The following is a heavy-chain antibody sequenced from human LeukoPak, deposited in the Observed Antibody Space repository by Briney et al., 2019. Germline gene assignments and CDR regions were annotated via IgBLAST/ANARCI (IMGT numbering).Heavy chain of an antibody. CDR3: ATAGAFYFQN. Sequence: GRSLRLSCAASGFTFSSYGMHWVRQAPGQGLVWVSRIDGDARTIDYADSVKGRFIISRDNAKNTLYLQMNSLRPEDTAVYYCATAGAFYFQNWGQGTLVTVSS. CDR2: IDGDARTI. CDR1: GFTFSSYG. V-gene: IGHV3-74*01. D-gene: IGHD1-1*01. J-gene: IGHJ4*02.